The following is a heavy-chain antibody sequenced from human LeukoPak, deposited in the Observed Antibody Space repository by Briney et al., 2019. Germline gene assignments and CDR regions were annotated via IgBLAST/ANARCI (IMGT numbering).Heavy chain of an antibody. CDR3: ARSYGSGSYNYYYYYMDV. J-gene: IGHJ6*03. D-gene: IGHD3-10*01. V-gene: IGHV4-4*07. CDR2: IYTGGST. Sequence: PSETLSLTCTVSGGSISSYYWSWIRQPAGKGLEWIGRIYTGGSTNYNPSLKSRVTMSVDTSKNQFSLKLSSVTAADTAVYYCARSYGSGSYNYYYYYMDVWGKGTTVTVSS. CDR1: GGSISSYY.